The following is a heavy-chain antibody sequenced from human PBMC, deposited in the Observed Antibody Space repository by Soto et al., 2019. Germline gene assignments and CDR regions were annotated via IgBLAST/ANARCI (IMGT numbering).Heavy chain of an antibody. Sequence: ASVKVSCKASGYTFTSYGISWVRQAPGQGLEWMGWISAYNGNTNYAQKLQGRVTMTTDTSTSTAYMELRSLRSDDTAVYYCARDLPGTQPLSGFDPWGQGTLVTVSS. J-gene: IGHJ5*02. D-gene: IGHD5-18*01. CDR3: ARDLPGTQPLSGFDP. CDR1: GYTFTSYG. V-gene: IGHV1-18*01. CDR2: ISAYNGNT.